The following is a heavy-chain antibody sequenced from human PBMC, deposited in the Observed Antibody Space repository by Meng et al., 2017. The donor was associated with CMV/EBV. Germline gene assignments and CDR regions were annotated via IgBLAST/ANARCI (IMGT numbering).Heavy chain of an antibody. CDR1: GGTFSSYA. J-gene: IGHJ6*02. V-gene: IGHV1-69*05. D-gene: IGHD2-15*01. CDR3: ASGSRDSVYYYYGMDV. Sequence: SVKVSCKASGGTFSSYAISWVRQAPGQGLEWMGGIIPIFGTANYAQKFQGRVTITTDESTSTAYMELSSLRSEDTAVYYCASGSRDSVYYYYGMDVWGQGTTVTVSS. CDR2: IIPIFGTA.